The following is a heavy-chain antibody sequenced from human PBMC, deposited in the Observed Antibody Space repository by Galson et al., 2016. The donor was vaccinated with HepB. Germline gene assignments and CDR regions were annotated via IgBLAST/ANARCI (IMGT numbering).Heavy chain of an antibody. J-gene: IGHJ5*01. D-gene: IGHD3-16*01. CDR1: GDTISSGGHY. CDR2: IYYSGGT. V-gene: IGHV4-31*03. CDR3: SRGSHNDAFFDS. Sequence: TLSLTCTVSGDTISSGGHYWSWIRQHPGRGLEWVGYIYYSGGTSYNPSLKSRITISVDMSKNQFSLKLTSVTAADTAMYYCSRGSHNDAFFDSWGQGTLVTISS.